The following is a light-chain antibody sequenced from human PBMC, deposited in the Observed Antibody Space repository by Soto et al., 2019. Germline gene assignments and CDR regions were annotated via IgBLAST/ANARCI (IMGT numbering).Light chain of an antibody. CDR2: DAS. V-gene: IGKV1-33*01. CDR3: QQYDNLPT. Sequence: DIQMTQSPSSLSASVGDRVTITCQASQDISNYLNWYQQKPGKAPKLLIYDASNLETGVPSRFSGSGSGTDFTFTISRLQHEDIATYYCQQYDNLPTFGQGTKVEIK. J-gene: IGKJ1*01. CDR1: QDISNY.